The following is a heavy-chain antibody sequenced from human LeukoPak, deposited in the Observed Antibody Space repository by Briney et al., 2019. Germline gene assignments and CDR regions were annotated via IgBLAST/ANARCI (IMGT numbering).Heavy chain of an antibody. CDR1: GFTFSSYA. CDR3: ARGSPYYYDSSGYYDGFFDY. J-gene: IGHJ4*02. CDR2: ISYDGSNK. V-gene: IGHV3-30*04. D-gene: IGHD3-22*01. Sequence: GGSLRLSCAASGFTFSSYAMHWVRQAPGKGLEWVAVISYDGSNKYYADSVKGRFTISRDNPKNTLYLQMNSLRAEDTAVYYCARGSPYYYDSSGYYDGFFDYWGQGTLVTVSS.